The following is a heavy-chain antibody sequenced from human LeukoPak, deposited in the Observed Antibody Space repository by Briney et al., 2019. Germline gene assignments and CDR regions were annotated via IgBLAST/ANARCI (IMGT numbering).Heavy chain of an antibody. V-gene: IGHV4-59*08. J-gene: IGHJ4*02. D-gene: IGHD3-10*01. CDR1: GGSISSYY. Sequence: SETLSLTCTVSGGSISSYYWSWIRQPPGKGLEWIGYIYYSGSTYYNLSLKSRVTISLDTSKNQFSLRLTSVTAADTAVYYCARAIASSGSRLFDYWGQGTLVTVSS. CDR3: ARAIASSGSRLFDY. CDR2: IYYSGST.